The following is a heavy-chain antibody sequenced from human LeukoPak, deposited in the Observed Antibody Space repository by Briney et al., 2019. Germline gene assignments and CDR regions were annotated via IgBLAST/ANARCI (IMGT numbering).Heavy chain of an antibody. D-gene: IGHD2-2*01. CDR2: IYYSGST. CDR3: ARTAMVPAAMHTWCFDL. CDR1: GGSISSNY. V-gene: IGHV4-59*01. J-gene: IGHJ2*01. Sequence: SETLSLTCTVSGGSISSNYWSWIRHPPGKGLECIGYIYYSGSTNYNPSLKSRITISVDTSKNQFSLKLSSVTAADTAMYYCARTAMVPAAMHTWCFDLWGRGALVTVSS.